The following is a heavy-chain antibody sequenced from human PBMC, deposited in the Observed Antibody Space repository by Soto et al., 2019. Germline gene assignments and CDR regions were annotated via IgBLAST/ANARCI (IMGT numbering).Heavy chain of an antibody. V-gene: IGHV1-3*01. J-gene: IGHJ5*02. CDR3: ARYLFGRVRGVIGWFDP. CDR1: GYTFTSYA. D-gene: IGHD3-10*01. CDR2: INAGNGNT. Sequence: QVQLVQSGAEVKKPGASVKVSCKASGYTFTSYAMHWVRQAPGQRLEWMGWINAGNGNTKYSQKFQGRVTITRDTSASTAYMELSSLRSEDTAVYYCARYLFGRVRGVIGWFDPWGQGTLVTVSS.